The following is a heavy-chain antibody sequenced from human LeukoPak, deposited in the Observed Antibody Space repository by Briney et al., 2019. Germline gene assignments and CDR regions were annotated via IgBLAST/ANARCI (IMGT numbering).Heavy chain of an antibody. V-gene: IGHV3-23*01. J-gene: IGHJ4*02. CDR3: AKDRGYCSGGSCYPFDY. CDR2: ISVSGGST. Sequence: GGSLRLSCAASGFTFSSYAMSWVRQAPGKGLEWVSAISVSGGSTYYADSVKGRFTISRDNSKNTLYLQMNSLRAEDTAVYYCAKDRGYCSGGSCYPFDYWGQGSLVTVSS. CDR1: GFTFSSYA. D-gene: IGHD2-15*01.